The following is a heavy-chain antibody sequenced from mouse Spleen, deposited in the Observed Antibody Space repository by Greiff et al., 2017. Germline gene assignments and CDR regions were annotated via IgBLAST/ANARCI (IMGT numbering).Heavy chain of an antibody. J-gene: IGHJ4*01. CDR1: GYTFTSYY. Sequence: VQRVESGPELVKPGASVRISCKASGYTFTSYYIHWVKQRPGQGLEWIGWIYPGNVNTKYNETFKGKATLTADKSSSTAYMQLSSLTSEDSAVYFCARDYGYSMDYWGQGSSVTVSS. D-gene: IGHD1-2*01. CDR3: ARDYGYSMDY. V-gene: IGHV1S56*01. CDR2: IYPGNVNT.